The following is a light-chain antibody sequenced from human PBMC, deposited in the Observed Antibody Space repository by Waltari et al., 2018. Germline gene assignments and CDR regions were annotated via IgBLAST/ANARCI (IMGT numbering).Light chain of an antibody. V-gene: IGKV4-1*01. Sequence: DIVMTQSPDSLAVSLGERATINCKSSQNILYSSNNKNYLAWFQQKPGQPPKLLIYSASTRESGVPSRFSGSGSGTDFTLTISGLQPEDFSNYYCQQRDRPPYNFGPGTKLEI. CDR1: QNILYSSNNKNY. CDR3: QQRDRPPYN. CDR2: SAS. J-gene: IGKJ2*01.